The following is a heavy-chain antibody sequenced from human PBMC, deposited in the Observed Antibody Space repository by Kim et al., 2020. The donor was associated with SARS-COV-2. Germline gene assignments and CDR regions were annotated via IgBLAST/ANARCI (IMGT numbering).Heavy chain of an antibody. V-gene: IGHV3-64D*09. Sequence: GGSLRLSCSASGFTFTTYAMYWVRQAPGKGLEYVSAISTNGDSTHYADSVKGRFTISRDNSKNTLFLQMSRLRPEDTAVYYCVKGRGVRGVNWFDPWGQGTLVTVSS. CDR1: GFTFTTYA. D-gene: IGHD3-10*01. CDR2: ISTNGDST. CDR3: VKGRGVRGVNWFDP. J-gene: IGHJ5*02.